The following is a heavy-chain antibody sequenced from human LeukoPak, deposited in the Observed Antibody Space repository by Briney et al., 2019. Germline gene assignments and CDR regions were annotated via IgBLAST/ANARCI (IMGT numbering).Heavy chain of an antibody. CDR3: ARLISYYDSSGYPLWFDP. D-gene: IGHD3-22*01. V-gene: IGHV4-39*01. Sequence: SETLSLTCTVAGGSISSSSYYWGWIRQPPGTGLEWIGSIYYSGSTYYNPSLKSRVTISVDTSKNQFSLKLSSVTAADTAVYYCARLISYYDSSGYPLWFDPWGQGTLVTVSS. CDR1: GGSISSSSYY. CDR2: IYYSGST. J-gene: IGHJ5*02.